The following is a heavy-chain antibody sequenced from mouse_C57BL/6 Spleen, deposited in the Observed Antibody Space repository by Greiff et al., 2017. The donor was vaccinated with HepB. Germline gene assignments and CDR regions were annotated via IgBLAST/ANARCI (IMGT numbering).Heavy chain of an antibody. Sequence: EVKLVESGGGLVKPGGSLKLSCAASGFTFSDYGMHWVRQAPEKGLEWVAYISSGSSTIYYADTVKGRFTISRDNAKNTLCLQMTSLRSEDTAMYYCAREEYDYPLYAMDYWVQGTSVTVAS. D-gene: IGHD2-4*01. J-gene: IGHJ4*01. CDR3: AREEYDYPLYAMDY. CDR1: GFTFSDYG. V-gene: IGHV5-17*01. CDR2: ISSGSSTI.